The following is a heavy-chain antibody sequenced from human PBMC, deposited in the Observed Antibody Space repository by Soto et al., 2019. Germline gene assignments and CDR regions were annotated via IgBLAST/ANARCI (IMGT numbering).Heavy chain of an antibody. D-gene: IGHD3-3*01. Sequence: PGGSLRLSCAASGFTVSSNYMSWVRQAPGKGLEWVSVIYSGGSTYYADSVKGRFTISRDNSKNTLYLQMNSLRAEDTAVYYCGRDRQDFWSGSIAMDAFDIWGQGTMVTVSS. CDR2: IYSGGST. J-gene: IGHJ3*02. CDR1: GFTVSSNY. CDR3: GRDRQDFWSGSIAMDAFDI. V-gene: IGHV3-66*01.